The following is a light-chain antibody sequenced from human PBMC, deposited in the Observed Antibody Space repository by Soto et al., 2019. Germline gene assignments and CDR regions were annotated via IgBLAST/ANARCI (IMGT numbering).Light chain of an antibody. Sequence: QSVLTQPPSVSGAPGQRVTISCTGSSSNIGAGYDIHWYQHLPGTAPKLLIYGNVNRPSGVPDRFSGSKSGTSASLAITGLQAEDEADYYCQSYDSGLSGSVFGGGTKLTVL. CDR1: SSNIGAGYD. CDR2: GNV. V-gene: IGLV1-40*01. J-gene: IGLJ3*02. CDR3: QSYDSGLSGSV.